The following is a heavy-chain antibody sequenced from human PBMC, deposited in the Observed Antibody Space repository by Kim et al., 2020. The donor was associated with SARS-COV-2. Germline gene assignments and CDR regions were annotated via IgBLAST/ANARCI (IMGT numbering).Heavy chain of an antibody. CDR3: SRTYDSSGYYPLN. V-gene: IGHV1-69*04. CDR1: GGTFSSYA. CDR2: IIPILGIA. Sequence: SVKVSCKASGGTFSSYAISWVRQAPGQGLEWMGRIIPILGIANYAQKFQGRVTITADKSTSTAYMELSSLRSEDTAVYYCSRTYDSSGYYPLNWGQGTLVTVSS. J-gene: IGHJ1*01. D-gene: IGHD3-22*01.